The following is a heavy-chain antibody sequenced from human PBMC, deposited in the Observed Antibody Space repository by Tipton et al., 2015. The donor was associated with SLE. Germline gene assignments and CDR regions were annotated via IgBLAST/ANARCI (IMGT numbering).Heavy chain of an antibody. V-gene: IGHV4-61*01. D-gene: IGHD6-19*01. J-gene: IGHJ2*01. CDR2: IYYSGST. Sequence: TLSLTCTVSVGSISSSSHYWSWIRQPPGKGLEWIGYIYYSGSTNYNPSLKSRVTISVDTSKNQFSLKLSSVTAADTAVYYCARSGGGQWLVGDWYFDLWGRGTLVTVSS. CDR1: VGSISSSSHY. CDR3: ARSGGGQWLVGDWYFDL.